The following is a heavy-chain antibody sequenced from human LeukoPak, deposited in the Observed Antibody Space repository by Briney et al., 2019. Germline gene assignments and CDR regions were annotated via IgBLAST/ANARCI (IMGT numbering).Heavy chain of an antibody. V-gene: IGHV4-39*07. CDR3: ARARRPRGGGKAYAFDI. Sequence: SETLSLTCTVSGGSISSSSYYWGWIRQPPGKGLEWIGNIYYSGSTDYNPSLKSRATISVDTSKNQFSLKLSSVTAADTAVYYCARARRPRGGGKAYAFDIWGQGTMVTVSS. CDR2: IYYSGST. D-gene: IGHD4-23*01. CDR1: GGSISSSSYY. J-gene: IGHJ3*02.